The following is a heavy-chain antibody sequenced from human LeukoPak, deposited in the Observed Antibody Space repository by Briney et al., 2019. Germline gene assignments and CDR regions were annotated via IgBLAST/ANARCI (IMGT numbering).Heavy chain of an antibody. Sequence: GGSLRLSCAASGSTFSSHTMNWVRQAPGKGLEWISYISNTGSVIYYADSVKGRFTISRDNAKNSLYLQMNSLRAEDTAVYYCARGGGYCSSTSCYNWFDPWGQGTLVTVSS. CDR2: ISNTGSVI. D-gene: IGHD2-2*01. CDR1: GSTFSSHT. V-gene: IGHV3-48*04. CDR3: ARGGGYCSSTSCYNWFDP. J-gene: IGHJ5*02.